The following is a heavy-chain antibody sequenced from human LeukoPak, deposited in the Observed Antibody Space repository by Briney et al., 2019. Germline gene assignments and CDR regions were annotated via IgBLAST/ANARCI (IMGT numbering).Heavy chain of an antibody. Sequence: SETLSLTCTVSGGSISSYYWSWIRQPPGKGLEWIGYIYYSGSTNYNPSLKSRVTISVDTSKNQFSLKLSSVTAADTAVYYCARYSSSWTGDWFDPWGQEPWSPSPQ. D-gene: IGHD6-13*01. CDR1: GGSISSYY. J-gene: IGHJ5*02. CDR2: IYYSGST. CDR3: ARYSSSWTGDWFDP. V-gene: IGHV4-59*08.